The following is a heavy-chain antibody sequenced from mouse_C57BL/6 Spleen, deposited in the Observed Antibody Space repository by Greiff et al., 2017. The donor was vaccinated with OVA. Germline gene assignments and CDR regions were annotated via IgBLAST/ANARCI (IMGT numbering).Heavy chain of an antibody. Sequence: QVQLQQPGAELVKPGASVKLSCKASGYTFTSYWMQWVKQRPGQGLEWIGEIEPSDSYTNYNQKFKGKATLTVDTSSSTAYMQLSSLTSEDSAVYYCARSYYYGSSYPYYFDYWGQGTTLTVSS. CDR2: IEPSDSYT. V-gene: IGHV1-50*01. CDR1: GYTFTSYW. CDR3: ARSYYYGSSYPYYFDY. D-gene: IGHD1-1*01. J-gene: IGHJ2*01.